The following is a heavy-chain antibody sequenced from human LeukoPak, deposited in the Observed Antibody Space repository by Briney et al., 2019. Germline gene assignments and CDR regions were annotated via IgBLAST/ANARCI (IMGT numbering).Heavy chain of an antibody. D-gene: IGHD3-22*01. V-gene: IGHV1-8*01. J-gene: IGHJ4*02. CDR2: MNPGSGNT. CDR1: GYTFTSYD. CDR3: ARASRQVKGYDSAGYYYFGY. Sequence: GASVTVSCKASGYTFTSYDINWVRQATGQGLEWMGWMNPGSGNTGLAQKFQGRVTMTSNTSTSTAYMELSSLRSEDTAVYFYARASRQVKGYDSAGYYYFGYWGQGAVVTVSS.